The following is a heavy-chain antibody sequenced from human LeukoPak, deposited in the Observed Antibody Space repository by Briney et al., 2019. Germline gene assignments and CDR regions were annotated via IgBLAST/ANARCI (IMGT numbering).Heavy chain of an antibody. CDR1: GYSFTSYW. D-gene: IGHD6-19*01. V-gene: IGHV5-51*01. J-gene: IGHJ4*02. CDR2: IYPGDSDT. Sequence: GESLKISCKGSGYSFTSYWIGWVRQMPGKGLEWMGIIYPGDSDTRYSPSFQGQVTISADKSISTAYLQWSSLKASDTAMYYCARIPYSSGWYAPGYLDYWGQGTLVTVSS. CDR3: ARIPYSSGWYAPGYLDY.